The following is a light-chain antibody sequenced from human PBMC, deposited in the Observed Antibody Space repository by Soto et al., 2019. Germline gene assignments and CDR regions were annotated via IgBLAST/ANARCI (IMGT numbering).Light chain of an antibody. V-gene: IGKV3-20*01. Sequence: EIELTQSPGTLSLSPGERATLSCRASQSVSSSSITWYQQKPGQAPRLLIYGASTRATGIPDRFSGSGSGTDFSLTISRLEPEDFAVYYCLQFDNSPLYTFGQGTKVDIK. J-gene: IGKJ2*01. CDR3: LQFDNSPLYT. CDR1: QSVSSSS. CDR2: GAS.